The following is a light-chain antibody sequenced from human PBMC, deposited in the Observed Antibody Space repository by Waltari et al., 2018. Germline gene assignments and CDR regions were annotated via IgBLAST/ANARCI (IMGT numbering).Light chain of an antibody. CDR1: GGSIATSDL. V-gene: IGLV2-14*02. J-gene: IGLJ3*02. Sequence: QSALTQPASVSGAPGQSITLSCTGTGGSIATSDLVPWYQHHPDRAPQVIIYDVTNRPAGISARFSASKSADTASLTISGLQTEDEGDYYCASQTPDGVVLFGGGTRVTVL. CDR3: ASQTPDGVVL. CDR2: DVT.